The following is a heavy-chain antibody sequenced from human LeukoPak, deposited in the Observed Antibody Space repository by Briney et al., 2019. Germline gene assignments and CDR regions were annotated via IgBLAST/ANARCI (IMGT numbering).Heavy chain of an antibody. V-gene: IGHV5-51*01. Sequence: GESLKISCKGFGYSFTSYWIGWVRQMPGKGLEWMGIIYPGDSDTRYSPSFQGQVTISADKSISTAYLQWSSLKASDTAMYYCARGIVVVPAAPGIGAFDIWGQGTMVTVSS. J-gene: IGHJ3*02. CDR2: IYPGDSDT. D-gene: IGHD2-2*01. CDR3: ARGIVVVPAAPGIGAFDI. CDR1: GYSFTSYW.